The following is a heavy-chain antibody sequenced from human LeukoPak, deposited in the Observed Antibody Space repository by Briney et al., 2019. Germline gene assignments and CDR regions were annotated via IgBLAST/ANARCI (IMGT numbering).Heavy chain of an antibody. CDR2: INPNSGGT. CDR1: GYTFTGYY. CDR3: ARGGRIQLWNKGFDY. V-gene: IGHV1-2*02. J-gene: IGHJ4*02. D-gene: IGHD5-18*01. Sequence: ASVKVSCKASGYTFTGYYMHWVRQAPGQGLEWMGWINPNSGGTNYAQKFQGRVTMTRDTSISIAYMELSRLRSDDTAVYYCARGGRIQLWNKGFDYWGQGTLVTVSS.